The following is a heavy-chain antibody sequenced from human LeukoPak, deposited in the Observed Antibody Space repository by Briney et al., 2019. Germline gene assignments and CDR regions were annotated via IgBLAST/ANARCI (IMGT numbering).Heavy chain of an antibody. V-gene: IGHV7-4-1*02. D-gene: IGHD3-16*01. CDR2: INTNTGNP. J-gene: IGHJ6*03. CDR1: GHTFTSYA. Sequence: ASVKVSCKASGHTFTSYAMNWVRQAPGQGLEWMGWINTNTGNPTYAQGFTGRFVFSLDTSVSTAYLQISSLKAEDTAVYYCALPGGSGRYYYYMDVWGKGTTVTVSS. CDR3: ALPGGSGRYYYYMDV.